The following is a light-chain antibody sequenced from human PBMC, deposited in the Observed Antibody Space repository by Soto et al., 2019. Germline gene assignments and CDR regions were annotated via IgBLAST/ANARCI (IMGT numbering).Light chain of an antibody. J-gene: IGKJ2*02. CDR2: RAS. CDR3: QEYTSSPCT. CDR1: QSIGSL. Sequence: DIQMTQSPSTLSASVGDRVTITCRASQSIGSLLAWYQQKPGKAPKLLIYRASSLESGVPSRFSGSGAGTEFTVTISSLQPDDFASYYCQEYTSSPCTFGQGAKLEIK. V-gene: IGKV1-5*03.